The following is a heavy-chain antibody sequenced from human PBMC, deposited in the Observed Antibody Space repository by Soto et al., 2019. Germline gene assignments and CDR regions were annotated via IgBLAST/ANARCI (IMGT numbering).Heavy chain of an antibody. CDR2: IYYSGST. D-gene: IGHD2-21*02. J-gene: IGHJ4*02. CDR3: ARALRAYCGGDCYSAYFDY. V-gene: IGHV4-61*01. Sequence: QVQLQESGPGLVKPSETLSLTCTVSGGSVSSGSYYWSWIRQPPGKGLEWIGYIYYSGSTNYNPSLKSRVTLSVDPSKHQFSLELSSVTAADPAVYYCARALRAYCGGDCYSAYFDYWGQGTLVTVSS. CDR1: GGSVSSGSYY.